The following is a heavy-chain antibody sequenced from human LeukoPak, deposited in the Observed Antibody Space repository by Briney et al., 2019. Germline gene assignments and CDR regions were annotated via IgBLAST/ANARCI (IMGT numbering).Heavy chain of an antibody. V-gene: IGHV3-30*02. CDR3: VKDFHNSWTFDY. CDR2: INDGGNRK. D-gene: IGHD3/OR15-3a*01. Sequence: AGGSLRLSCAASGFTFSTCGMHWVRQAPGKGLEWVAFINDGGNRKDYADSVQGRLTISRDTSKNILYLQMNSLRVEDTAVYYCVKDFHNSWTFDYWGQGTLVTVSS. J-gene: IGHJ4*02. CDR1: GFTFSTCG.